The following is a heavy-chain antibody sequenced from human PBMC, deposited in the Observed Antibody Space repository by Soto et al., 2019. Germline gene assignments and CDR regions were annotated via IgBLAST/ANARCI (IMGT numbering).Heavy chain of an antibody. Sequence: SETLSLTCTVSGGSISSGGYYWSWIRQHPGKGLEWIGYIYYSGSTYYNPCRKSRVTISVDTSKSEFSLKLRSVTAADTAVYYCARGPPVGAIRGYYYYHGMDVWCQGATVTVS. J-gene: IGHJ6*02. CDR2: IYYSGST. CDR1: GGSISSGGYY. CDR3: ARGPPVGAIRGYYYYHGMDV. D-gene: IGHD1-26*01. V-gene: IGHV4-31*03.